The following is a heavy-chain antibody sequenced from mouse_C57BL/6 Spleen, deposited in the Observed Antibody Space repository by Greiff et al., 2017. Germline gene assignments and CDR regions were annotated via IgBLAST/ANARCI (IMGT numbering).Heavy chain of an antibody. J-gene: IGHJ2*01. V-gene: IGHV1-64*01. CDR3: ARPYYYGSSYDFDY. Sequence: VQLQQPGAELVKPGASVKLSCKASGYTFTSYWMHWVKQRPGQGLEWIGMIHPNSGSTNYNEKFKSKATLTVDKSSSTAYMQLSSLTSEDSAVXYCARPYYYGSSYDFDYWGQGTTLTVSS. D-gene: IGHD1-1*01. CDR2: IHPNSGST. CDR1: GYTFTSYW.